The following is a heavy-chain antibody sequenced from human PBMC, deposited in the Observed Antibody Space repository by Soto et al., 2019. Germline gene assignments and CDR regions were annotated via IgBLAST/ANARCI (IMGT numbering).Heavy chain of an antibody. D-gene: IGHD2-15*01. Sequence: QVQLVQSGAEVKKPGASVKVSCKASGYTFTNFGISWVRQAPGQGLEWMGWISAYNGNTNYAQNFQGRVTMTTDTTMSTAYMKLTSLRSDDTGVYHGARGWTPIDYWGPGTLVSVSS. V-gene: IGHV1-18*01. CDR1: GYTFTNFG. CDR3: ARGWTPIDY. J-gene: IGHJ4*02. CDR2: ISAYNGNT.